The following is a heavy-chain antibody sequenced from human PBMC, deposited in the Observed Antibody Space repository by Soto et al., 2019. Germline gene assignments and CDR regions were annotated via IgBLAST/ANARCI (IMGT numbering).Heavy chain of an antibody. V-gene: IGHV1-18*01. CDR2: ISAYSGDT. J-gene: IGHJ6*02. D-gene: IGHD3-3*01. CDR3: ARDGRAFSIFGETMDV. Sequence: GASVKVSCKTSGYTFTNYAINWVRQAPGQGLQWMGWISAYSGDTKYAQRFQDGPTVTTDPSTTTAYMELRSLRSDDTAVYYCARDGRAFSIFGETMDVWGQGTTVTVSS. CDR1: GYTFTNYA.